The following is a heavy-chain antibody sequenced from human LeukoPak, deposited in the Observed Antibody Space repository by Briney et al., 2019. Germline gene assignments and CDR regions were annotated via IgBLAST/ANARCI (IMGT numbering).Heavy chain of an antibody. J-gene: IGHJ4*02. V-gene: IGHV1-69*04. Sequence: GASVKVSCKASGGTFSSYAISWVRQAPGQGLEWMGRIIPILGIANYAQKFQGRVTITADKSTSTAYMELSSLRSEDTAVYYCAREAETYYYGSGSSIRGPLDYWGQGTLVTVSS. D-gene: IGHD3-10*01. CDR1: GGTFSSYA. CDR3: AREAETYYYGSGSSIRGPLDY. CDR2: IIPILGIA.